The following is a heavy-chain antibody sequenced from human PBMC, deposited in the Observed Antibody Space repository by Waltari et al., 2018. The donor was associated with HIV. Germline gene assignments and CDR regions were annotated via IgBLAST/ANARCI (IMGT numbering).Heavy chain of an antibody. CDR2: IVPLFSEA. J-gene: IGHJ6*02. Sequence: QVQLVQSGAEVKKPGSSVKVSCKASGGTVSSSAISWVRQAPGQGLGWMGAIVPLFSEANYAQKFQGRRTITADESTSTAYMELSSLRSEDTAVYYCARVPDRSGYQRYAMDVWGQGTTVTVS. V-gene: IGHV1-69*01. D-gene: IGHD3-22*01. CDR3: ARVPDRSGYQRYAMDV. CDR1: GGTVSSSA.